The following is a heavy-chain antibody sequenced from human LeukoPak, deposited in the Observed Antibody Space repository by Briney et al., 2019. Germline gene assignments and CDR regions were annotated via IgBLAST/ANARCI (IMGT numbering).Heavy chain of an antibody. V-gene: IGHV4-4*07. Sequence: KPSETLSLTCTVSGGSISTYYWSWIRQPAGKGLECIGRIYSSGSTNYNPSLESRVTMSVDTSQNQFSLKLSSVTAADTAVYYCVRESLVVFPYWFDPWGQGTLVTVSS. D-gene: IGHD2-2*01. CDR2: IYSSGST. J-gene: IGHJ5*02. CDR1: GGSISTYY. CDR3: VRESLVVFPYWFDP.